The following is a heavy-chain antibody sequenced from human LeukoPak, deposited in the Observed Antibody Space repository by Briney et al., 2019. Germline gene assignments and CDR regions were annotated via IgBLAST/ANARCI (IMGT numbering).Heavy chain of an antibody. J-gene: IGHJ4*02. D-gene: IGHD6-13*01. CDR3: AKETSSLFDY. V-gene: IGHV3-23*01. CDR2: ISNSGGST. CDR1: GFTFSSYA. Sequence: PGGSLRLSCAASGFTFSSYAMNWVRQAPGKGLEWVSGISNSGGSTYYADSVKGRLTISRDNSKNTLYLQMNSLRAEDTAVYYCAKETSSLFDYWGQGTLVTVSS.